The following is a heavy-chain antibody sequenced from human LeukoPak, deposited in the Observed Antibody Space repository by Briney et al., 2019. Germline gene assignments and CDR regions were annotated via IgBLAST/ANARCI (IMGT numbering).Heavy chain of an antibody. CDR2: IYTSGST. J-gene: IGHJ5*02. CDR3: ARADMEQWLESEWFDP. CDR1: GGSISSYY. D-gene: IGHD6-19*01. V-gene: IGHV4-4*07. Sequence: SETLSLTCTVSGGSISSYYWSWIRQPAGKGLEWIGRIYTSGSTNYNPSLKSRVTKSVDTSKNQFSLKLSSVTAADTAVYYCARADMEQWLESEWFDPWGQGTLVTVSS.